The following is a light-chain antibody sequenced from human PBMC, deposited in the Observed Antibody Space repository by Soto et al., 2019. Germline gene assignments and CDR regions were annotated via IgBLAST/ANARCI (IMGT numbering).Light chain of an antibody. CDR2: GAS. V-gene: IGKV3-15*01. CDR1: QRVSRNY. J-gene: IGKJ1*01. CDR3: QQYNNWPWT. Sequence: EIVLTQSPGTLSLSPGERATLSCRASQRVSRNYLAWYQQKVGQPPRLLIYGASTRAPGFPARFSGSGSGTDFTLTISSLQSEDFAVYYCQQYNNWPWTFGQGTKVDIK.